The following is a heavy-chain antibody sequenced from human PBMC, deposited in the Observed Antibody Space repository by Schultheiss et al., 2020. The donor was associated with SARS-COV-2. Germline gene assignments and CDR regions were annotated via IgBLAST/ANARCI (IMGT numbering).Heavy chain of an antibody. Sequence: GGSLRLSCAASGFTFSTYGMHWVRQAPGKGLEWVAVIWYDGSNKYYADSVKGRFTISRDNAKNTLYLQMNSLRAEDTAVYYCARGRLLWFGELSNNWFDPWGQGTLVTVSS. J-gene: IGHJ5*02. CDR2: IWYDGSNK. CDR1: GFTFSTYG. V-gene: IGHV3-33*01. D-gene: IGHD3-10*01. CDR3: ARGRLLWFGELSNNWFDP.